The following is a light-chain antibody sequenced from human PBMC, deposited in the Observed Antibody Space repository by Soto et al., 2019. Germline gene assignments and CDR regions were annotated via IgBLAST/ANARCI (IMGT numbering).Light chain of an antibody. CDR3: SSYTSSSTLYV. V-gene: IGLV2-14*01. CDR2: EVS. J-gene: IGLJ1*01. Sequence: QSALTQPASVSGSPGQSITISCTGTSSDVGGYNYVSWYQQHPGKAPKLMIYEVSNRPSGVSNRFSGSKSGNTASLPISGLQAEDEDDYYCSSYTSSSTLYVFGSGTKLTVL. CDR1: SSDVGGYNY.